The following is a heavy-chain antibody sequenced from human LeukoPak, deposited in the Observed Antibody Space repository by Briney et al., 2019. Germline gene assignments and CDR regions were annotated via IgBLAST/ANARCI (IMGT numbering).Heavy chain of an antibody. Sequence: SETLSLTCTVSGDSISSYHWSWIRQPAGKGLEWIGRIYTTGSSNYNPSLKSRITVPGDTSKNQFSLRLNSVTAADTAVYYCARSRYKSGSIDYWGQGTLVTVSS. J-gene: IGHJ4*02. CDR1: GDSISSYH. CDR3: ARSRYKSGSIDY. D-gene: IGHD5-18*01. CDR2: IYTTGSS. V-gene: IGHV4-4*07.